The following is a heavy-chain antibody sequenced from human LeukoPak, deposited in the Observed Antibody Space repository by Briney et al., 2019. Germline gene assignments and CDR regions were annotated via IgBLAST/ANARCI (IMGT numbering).Heavy chain of an antibody. V-gene: IGHV1-2*06. CDR1: GYTFTDYF. CDR3: ARLSTATRHWLAASDI. Sequence: WASVKVSCKASGYTFTDYFMDWVRQAPGQGLEWMGRINPDAGDTNYAQTFQGRITMTRDTSISTAYMELSSLKSDDTAVYYCARLSTATRHWLAASDIWGQGTVVTVSS. J-gene: IGHJ3*02. CDR2: INPDAGDT. D-gene: IGHD6-19*01.